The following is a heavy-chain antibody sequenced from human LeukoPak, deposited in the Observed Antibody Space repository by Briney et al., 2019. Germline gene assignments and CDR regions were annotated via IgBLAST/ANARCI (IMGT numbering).Heavy chain of an antibody. Sequence: PGGSLRLSCEGSGFTFSNYWMGWVRQAPGKGLQWVANIKTDGSEKYHVDSVNGRFTISRDNANNSLYLQMNSLRAEDTAVYYYTRASLRYDKWGQGTLVTVSS. D-gene: IGHD3-9*01. CDR3: TRASLRYDK. J-gene: IGHJ4*02. V-gene: IGHV3-7*01. CDR1: GFTFSNYW. CDR2: IKTDGSEK.